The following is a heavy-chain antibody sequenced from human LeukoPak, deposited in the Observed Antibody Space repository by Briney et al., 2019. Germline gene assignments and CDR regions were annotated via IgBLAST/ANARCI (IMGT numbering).Heavy chain of an antibody. Sequence: SETLSLTCTVSGGSISSSYWSWVRQPPGKGLEWIGYIYYCWSTNYNPSLKSRVTISVDTSKNQLSLKLSSVTAADTAVYYCASVGYADYWGQGTLVTVSS. D-gene: IGHD1-1*01. CDR3: ASVGYADY. V-gene: IGHV4-59*13. CDR1: GGSISSSY. CDR2: IYYCWST. J-gene: IGHJ4*02.